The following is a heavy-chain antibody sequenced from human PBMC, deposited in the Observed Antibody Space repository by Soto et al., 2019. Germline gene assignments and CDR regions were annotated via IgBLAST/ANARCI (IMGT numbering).Heavy chain of an antibody. CDR2: ISGSGGST. J-gene: IGHJ6*02. CDR1: GFTFSSYA. V-gene: IGHV3-23*01. Sequence: GGSLRLSCAASGFTFSSYAMSWVRQAPGKGLEWVSAISGSGGSTYYADSVKGRFTISRDNSKNTLYLQMNSLRAEDTAVYYCAKDLGYCSSTSCSIYYYYGMDVWGQGTTVTVSS. D-gene: IGHD2-2*01. CDR3: AKDLGYCSSTSCSIYYYYGMDV.